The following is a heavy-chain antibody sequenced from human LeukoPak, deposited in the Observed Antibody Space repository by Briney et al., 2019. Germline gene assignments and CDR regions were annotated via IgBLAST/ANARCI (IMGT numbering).Heavy chain of an antibody. V-gene: IGHV4-59*01. D-gene: IGHD4-17*01. CDR3: ARVDRGAVTSNCFDP. Sequence: SETLSLTCTVSVGSINDYYCTGIRQAPGKGLEWIGYISNSGTTDYNPSLKSRVTMSVDTSNNEFSLRLTSVTAADTAMYYCARVDRGAVTSNCFDPWGQGTLVTVSS. J-gene: IGHJ5*02. CDR2: ISNSGTT. CDR1: VGSINDYY.